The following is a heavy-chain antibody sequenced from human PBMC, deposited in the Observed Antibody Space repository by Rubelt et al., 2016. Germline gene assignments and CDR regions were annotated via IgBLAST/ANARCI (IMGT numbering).Heavy chain of an antibody. V-gene: IGHV4-39*01. J-gene: IGHJ3*02. CDR3: ARRSGDDAFDI. Sequence: QMHLQESGPGLVKSSEILSLTCTVSGGSISSSSYYWGWIRQPPGKGLEWIGSIYYSGSTYYNPSLKSRVTRSVDTSKNHFFRKLSSVTAADTAVYYCARRSGDDAFDIWGQGTMVTVSS. CDR1: GGSISSSSYY. CDR2: IYYSGST. D-gene: IGHD3-10*01.